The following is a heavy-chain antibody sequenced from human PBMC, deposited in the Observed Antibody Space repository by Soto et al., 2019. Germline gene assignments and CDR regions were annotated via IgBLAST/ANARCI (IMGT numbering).Heavy chain of an antibody. CDR1: GYTFINYY. CDR3: TRDLTSSSSPYYFDY. J-gene: IGHJ4*02. V-gene: IGHV1-46*01. Sequence: QVQLVQSGAEVKKPGASVKFSCKASGYTFINYYMHWVRQAPGQGLEWMGIINPSGGSTNYAQKFQGRVTMTSDTSTSTVYMELTSLRSEDTALYYCTRDLTSSSSPYYFDYWGQGSLVTVSS. D-gene: IGHD6-6*01. CDR2: INPSGGST.